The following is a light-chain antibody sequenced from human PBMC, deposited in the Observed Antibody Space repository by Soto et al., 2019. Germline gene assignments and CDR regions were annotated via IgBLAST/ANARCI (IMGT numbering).Light chain of an antibody. J-gene: IGLJ1*01. CDR2: DVS. V-gene: IGLV2-11*01. Sequence: QSALTQPRSVSGSPGQSVTISCTGTSSDVGGYKYVSWYQQHPGKAPKLMIYDVSKRPSGVPDRFSGSKSGNTASLTISGLQAEDEADYYCYSYAGSYTNVFGTGTNLTVL. CDR1: SSDVGGYKY. CDR3: YSYAGSYTNV.